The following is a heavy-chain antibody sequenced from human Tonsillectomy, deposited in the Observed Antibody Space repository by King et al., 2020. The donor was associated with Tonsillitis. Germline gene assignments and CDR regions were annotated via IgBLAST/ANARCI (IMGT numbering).Heavy chain of an antibody. Sequence: QLVQSGGGVVQPGRSLRLSCAVSGLTSRNYGMHWVRQAPGKGLEGVAVISYDGSDKYYADSVKGRFTISRDNSKNTLFLQMNRLGAEDTAVYYCAKVDRRVREVIITERYYYAMDVWGQGTTVTVSS. CDR1: GLTSRNYG. V-gene: IGHV3-30*18. CDR3: AKVDRRVREVIITERYYYAMDV. D-gene: IGHD3-10*01. J-gene: IGHJ6*02. CDR2: ISYDGSDK.